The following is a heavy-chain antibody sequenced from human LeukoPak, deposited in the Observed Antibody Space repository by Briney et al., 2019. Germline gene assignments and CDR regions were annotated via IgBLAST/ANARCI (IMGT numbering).Heavy chain of an antibody. Sequence: ASVKVSCKASGYTFTSYYMHWVRQAPGQGLEWMGIINPSGGSTSYAQKFQGRVTITADESTSTAYMELSSLRSEDTAVYYCARGAKSGYNYRAYYFDYWGQGTLVTVSS. J-gene: IGHJ4*02. D-gene: IGHD5-24*01. CDR3: ARGAKSGYNYRAYYFDY. V-gene: IGHV1-46*01. CDR2: INPSGGST. CDR1: GYTFTSYY.